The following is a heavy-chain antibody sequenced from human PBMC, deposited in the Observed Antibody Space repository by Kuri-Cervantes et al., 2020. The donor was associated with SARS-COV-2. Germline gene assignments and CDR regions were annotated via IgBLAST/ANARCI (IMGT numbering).Heavy chain of an antibody. CDR2: ISYDGSNK. D-gene: IGHD3-3*01. CDR3: AGDKNYDFWSGPTRGYGMDV. V-gene: IGHV3-30*01. J-gene: IGHJ6*02. Sequence: GGSLRLSCAASEFTFSSYTMHWVRQAPGKGLEWVAVISYDGSNKYYADSVKGRFTISRDNSKNTLYLQMNSLRAEDTAVYYCAGDKNYDFWSGPTRGYGMDVWGQGTTVTVSS. CDR1: EFTFSSYT.